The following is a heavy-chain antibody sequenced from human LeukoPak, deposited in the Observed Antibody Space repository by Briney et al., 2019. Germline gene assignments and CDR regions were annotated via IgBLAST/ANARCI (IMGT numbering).Heavy chain of an antibody. D-gene: IGHD1/OR15-1a*01. CDR3: ARNIWNTFDI. J-gene: IGHJ3*02. CDR2: IYSGGST. V-gene: IGHV3-53*01. CDR1: GFTVSSNY. Sequence: GGSLRLSCAASGFTVSSNYMSWVRQAPGKGLEWVSVIYSGGSTYYADSVKGRLTISRDNSKNTVYLQMNSLRAEDTAVYYCARNIWNTFDIWGQGTMVTVSS.